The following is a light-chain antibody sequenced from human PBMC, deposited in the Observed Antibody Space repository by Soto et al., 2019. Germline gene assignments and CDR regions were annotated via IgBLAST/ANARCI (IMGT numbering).Light chain of an antibody. J-gene: IGLJ1*01. CDR1: SSDFGGYNY. CDR3: RSYTSSSTHVV. V-gene: IGLV2-14*01. Sequence: LTQPASVSGSPGQSITISCTGTSSDFGGYNYVSWYQQHPGKAPKLMIYDVSNRPSGVSNRFSGSKSGNTASLTISGLQAEDEADYYCRSYTSSSTHVVFGTGTKVTVL. CDR2: DVS.